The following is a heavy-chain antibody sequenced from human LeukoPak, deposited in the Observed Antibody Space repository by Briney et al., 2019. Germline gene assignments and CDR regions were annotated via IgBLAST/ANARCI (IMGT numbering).Heavy chain of an antibody. Sequence: GGSLRLSCAASGFTFSSYGMHWVRQAPGKGLEWVAVISYDGSNKYYADSVKGRFTISRDNSKNALYLQMNSLRAEDTAVYYCAIHRGYTSSFDYWGQGTLVTVSS. V-gene: IGHV3-30*03. CDR2: ISYDGSNK. D-gene: IGHD6-19*01. CDR3: AIHRGYTSSFDY. CDR1: GFTFSSYG. J-gene: IGHJ4*02.